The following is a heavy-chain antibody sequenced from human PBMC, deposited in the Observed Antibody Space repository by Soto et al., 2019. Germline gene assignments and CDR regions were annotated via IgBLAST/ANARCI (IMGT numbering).Heavy chain of an antibody. V-gene: IGHV3-21*06. CDR2: ISITTNYI. CDR1: GFTFTRYS. J-gene: IGHJ4*02. Sequence: ERSRRLSCAACGFTFTRYSMSWVRQAPGKGLEWVSSISITTNYIYYGGSMKGRFTISRENAKNSLYLEMNSLRAEDTAVYYCARESEDLTSNFDYWGQGTMVTFSS. CDR3: ARESEDLTSNFDY.